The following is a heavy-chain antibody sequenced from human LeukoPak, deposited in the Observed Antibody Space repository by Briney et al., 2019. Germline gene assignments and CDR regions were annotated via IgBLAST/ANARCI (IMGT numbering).Heavy chain of an antibody. V-gene: IGHV4-39*01. CDR2: IYYSGST. CDR1: GGSISSSSYY. J-gene: IGHJ3*02. Sequence: SETLSLTCTVSGGSISSSSYYWGWIRQPPGKGLEWIGSIYYSGSTYYNPSLKSRVTISVDTSKNQFSLKLSSVTAADTAVYYCARSSVPAEAFDIWGQGTMVTVSS. CDR3: ARSSVPAEAFDI. D-gene: IGHD2-2*01.